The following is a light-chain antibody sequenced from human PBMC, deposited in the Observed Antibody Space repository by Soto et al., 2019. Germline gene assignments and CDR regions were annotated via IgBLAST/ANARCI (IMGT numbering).Light chain of an antibody. J-gene: IGKJ5*01. Sequence: LPPPRGTLPFPPLHRACLSVSASQCVGSSSLAWYQQRPGQAPRLLIYATSSRATGIPDRFSGSGSGTDFTLTISRLEPEDFAVYYCHHYGSSPITFGQGTRLEIK. CDR1: QCVGSSS. CDR3: HHYGSSPIT. V-gene: IGKV3-20*01. CDR2: ATS.